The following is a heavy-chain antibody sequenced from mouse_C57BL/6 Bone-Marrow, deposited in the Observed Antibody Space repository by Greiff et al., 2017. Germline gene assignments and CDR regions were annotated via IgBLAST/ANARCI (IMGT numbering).Heavy chain of an antibody. D-gene: IGHD1-1*01. CDR3: ARMYYYGCFAY. V-gene: IGHV4-1*02. Sequence: EVKLQESGGGLVQPGGSLKLSCAASGFDFSRYWMSWVRQAPGKGLEWIGEINPDSSTINYTPSLKDKFIISRDNAKNTLYLQRSKVRSEDTALYYCARMYYYGCFAYWGQGTLVTVSA. J-gene: IGHJ3*01. CDR1: GFDFSRYW. CDR2: INPDSSTI.